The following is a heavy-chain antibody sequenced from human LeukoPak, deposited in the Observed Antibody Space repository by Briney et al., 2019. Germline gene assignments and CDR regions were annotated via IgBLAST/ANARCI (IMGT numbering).Heavy chain of an antibody. J-gene: IGHJ3*01. CDR1: GFTVSSNY. V-gene: IGHV3-53*01. Sequence: GGSLRLSCAASGFTVSSNYMSWVRQAPGKGLEWVSIIYSGGSTFYADSVKGRFTISRDNSKNTLYLQMNSLRAEDTAVYYCARGVYNWNINVFDFWGQGTMVTVSS. CDR2: IYSGGST. CDR3: ARGVYNWNINVFDF. D-gene: IGHD1/OR15-1a*01.